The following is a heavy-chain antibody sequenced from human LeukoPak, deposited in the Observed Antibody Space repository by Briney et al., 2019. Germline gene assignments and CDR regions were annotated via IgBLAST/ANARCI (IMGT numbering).Heavy chain of an antibody. Sequence: ASVKVSCKASGYTFTSYGISWVRQAPGQGLEWMGWISAYNGNTNYAQKLQGRVTMTIDTSTSTAYMELRSLRSDDTAVYYCARVRKFTWIQPDIMGYWGQGTLVTVSS. CDR1: GYTFTSYG. CDR2: ISAYNGNT. J-gene: IGHJ4*02. CDR3: ARVRKFTWIQPDIMGY. D-gene: IGHD5-18*01. V-gene: IGHV1-18*01.